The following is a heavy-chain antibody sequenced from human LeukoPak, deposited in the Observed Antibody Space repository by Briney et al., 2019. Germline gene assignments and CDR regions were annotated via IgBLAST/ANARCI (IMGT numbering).Heavy chain of an antibody. D-gene: IGHD6-25*01. Sequence: SETLSLTCTVSGGSISSYYRSWIRQPAGKGLEWIGRIYTSGSTNYNPSLKSRVTMSVDTSKNQFSLKLSSVTAADTAVYYCARDLFASRLRYYYYYYMDVWGKGTTVTVSS. J-gene: IGHJ6*03. CDR2: IYTSGST. V-gene: IGHV4-4*07. CDR3: ARDLFASRLRYYYYYYMDV. CDR1: GGSISSYY.